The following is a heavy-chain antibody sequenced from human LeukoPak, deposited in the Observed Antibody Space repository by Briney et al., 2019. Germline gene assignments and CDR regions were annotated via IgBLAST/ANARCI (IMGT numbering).Heavy chain of an antibody. CDR1: GFTFSSYW. Sequence: GGSLRLSCAASGFTFSSYWIHWVRQAPGKGLVWVSRINSEGSSTSYADSVKGRFTISRDNAKNTLYLQMNSLRAEDTAVYYCAKDSKIVGPTFRSYHYMDVWGKGTTVTVSS. V-gene: IGHV3-74*01. J-gene: IGHJ6*03. CDR3: AKDSKIVGPTFRSYHYMDV. CDR2: INSEGSST. D-gene: IGHD1-26*01.